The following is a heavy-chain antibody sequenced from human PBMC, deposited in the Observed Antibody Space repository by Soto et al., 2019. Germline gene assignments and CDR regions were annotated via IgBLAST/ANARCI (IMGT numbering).Heavy chain of an antibody. CDR2: MYFSGT. J-gene: IGHJ6*02. V-gene: IGHV4-30-4*01. Sequence: SETLSLTCTVSGGSISNDDYSWSWIRQSPGKGLEWIGYMYFSGTTYNPSLKSRISMSKDTSKNQLTLKLSSVTAADTAVYYCGRVGIAAGGRHYYAVDVWGQGTTVTVSS. D-gene: IGHD6-13*01. CDR3: GRVGIAAGGRHYYAVDV. CDR1: GGSISNDDYS.